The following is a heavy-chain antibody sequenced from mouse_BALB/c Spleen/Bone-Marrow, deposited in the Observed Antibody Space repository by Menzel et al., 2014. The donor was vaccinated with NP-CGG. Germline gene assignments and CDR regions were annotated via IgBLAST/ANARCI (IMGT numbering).Heavy chain of an antibody. J-gene: IGHJ4*01. Sequence: EVMLVESGGGLVQPGGSRKLSCAASGFTFSSFGMHWVRQAPEKGLEWVAYISNGSSPIYYADTVKGRFTISSDNPKNTLFLQMTSLRSEDTAMYYCARKGAMITHYYAMDYWGQGTSVTVSS. CDR3: ARKGAMITHYYAMDY. D-gene: IGHD2-4*01. V-gene: IGHV5-17*02. CDR1: GFTFSSFG. CDR2: ISNGSSPI.